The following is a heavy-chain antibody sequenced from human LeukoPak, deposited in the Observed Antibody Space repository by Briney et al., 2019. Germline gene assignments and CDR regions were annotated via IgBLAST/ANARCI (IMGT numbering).Heavy chain of an antibody. J-gene: IGHJ4*02. CDR3: AREGDIVATID. V-gene: IGHV1-69*01. CDR1: GGTFSSYA. CDR2: IIPIFGTA. D-gene: IGHD5-12*01. Sequence: ASVKVSCKASGGTFSSYAISWVRQAPGQGREWMGGIIPIFGTANYAQKFQGRVTITADESTSTAYMELSSLRSEDTAVYYCAREGDIVATIDWGQGTLVTVSS.